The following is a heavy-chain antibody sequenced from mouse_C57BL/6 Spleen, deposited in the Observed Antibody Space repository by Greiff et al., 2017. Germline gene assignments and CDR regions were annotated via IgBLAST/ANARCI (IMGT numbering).Heavy chain of an antibody. Sequence: EVNLVESGEGLVKPGGSLKLSCAASGFTFSSYAMSWVRQTPEKRLEWVAYISSGGDYIYYADTVKGRFTISRDNARNTLYLQMSSLKSEDTAMYYCTREGLPYYFDYWGQGTTLTVSS. CDR2: ISSGGDYI. CDR1: GFTFSSYA. J-gene: IGHJ2*01. CDR3: TREGLPYYFDY. V-gene: IGHV5-9-1*02. D-gene: IGHD3-1*01.